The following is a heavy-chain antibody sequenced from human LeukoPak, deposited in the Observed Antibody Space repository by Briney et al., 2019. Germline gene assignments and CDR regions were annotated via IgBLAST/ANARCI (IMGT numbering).Heavy chain of an antibody. CDR2: IYHSGST. J-gene: IGHJ5*02. Sequence: SETLSLTCTVSGYSISSGYYWGWIRPPPGKGLEWIGSIYHSGSTYYNPSLKSRVTISVDTSKNQFSLKLSSVTAADTAVYYCARVDCSGGSCYFPNWFDPWGQGTLVTVSS. D-gene: IGHD2-15*01. CDR1: GYSISSGYY. CDR3: ARVDCSGGSCYFPNWFDP. V-gene: IGHV4-38-2*02.